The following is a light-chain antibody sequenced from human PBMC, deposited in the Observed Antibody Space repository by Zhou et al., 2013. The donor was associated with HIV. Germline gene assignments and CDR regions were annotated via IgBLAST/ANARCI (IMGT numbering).Light chain of an antibody. J-gene: IGKJ5*01. CDR1: QSVSRN. V-gene: IGKV3D-15*03. Sequence: ETVLMQSPATLSVSPGERATLSCRASQSVSRNLAWYQQKPGQAPRLLIYGASIRATGIPARFSGSASGTEFTLTISILQSEDFAVYYCQHYNNWPITFGQGTRLEI. CDR2: GAS. CDR3: QHYNNWPIT.